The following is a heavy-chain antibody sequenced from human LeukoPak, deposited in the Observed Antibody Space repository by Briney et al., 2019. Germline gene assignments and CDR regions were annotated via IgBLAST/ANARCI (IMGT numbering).Heavy chain of an antibody. CDR2: IIPIFGTA. J-gene: IGHJ4*02. Sequence: GASVKVSCKASGGTFSSYAISWVRQAPGQGLEWMGGIIPIFGTANNAQKFQGRVTITADESTSTAYMELSSLRSEDTAVYYCARARGYSSGWSLFDYWGQGTLVTVSS. D-gene: IGHD6-19*01. V-gene: IGHV1-69*13. CDR3: ARARGYSSGWSLFDY. CDR1: GGTFSSYA.